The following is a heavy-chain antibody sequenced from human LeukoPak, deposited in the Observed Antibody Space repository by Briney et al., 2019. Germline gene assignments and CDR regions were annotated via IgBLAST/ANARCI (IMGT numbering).Heavy chain of an antibody. CDR2: ISYDGSNK. CDR1: GFTFSSYA. J-gene: IGHJ4*02. Sequence: PGGSLRLSCAASGFTFSSYAMHWVRQAPGKGLEWVAVISYDGSNKYYADSVKGRFTISRDNSKNTLYLQMNSLRAEDTAVYYCARIGADKGYFDYWGQGNLVTVSS. CDR3: ARIGADKGYFDY. V-gene: IGHV3-30*01.